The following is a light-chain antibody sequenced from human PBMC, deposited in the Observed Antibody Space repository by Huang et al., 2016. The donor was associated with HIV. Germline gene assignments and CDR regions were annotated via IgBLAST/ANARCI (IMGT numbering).Light chain of an antibody. J-gene: IGKJ4*01. V-gene: IGKV3-15*01. CDR1: QSVSNN. CDR2: GAS. CDR3: QQYNNWPLT. Sequence: EIVMTQSPATLSVSPGERATLSCRVSQSVSNNLAWYQQKPGQAPRLLIYGASTRATGIAARFSGSGSGTEFTLTISSLQSEDLAVYYCQQYNNWPLTFGGGTKVEIK.